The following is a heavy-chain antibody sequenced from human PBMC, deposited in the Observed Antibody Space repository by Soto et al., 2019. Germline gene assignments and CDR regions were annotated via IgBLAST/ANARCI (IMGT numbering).Heavy chain of an antibody. CDR3: ASAVSYYYYYYYMDV. V-gene: IGHV3-74*01. CDR1: GFTFSSYW. CDR2: MNSEGSSI. J-gene: IGHJ6*03. D-gene: IGHD6-19*01. Sequence: GGSLRLSCAASGFTFSSYWMHWVRQAPGKGLVWVARMNSEGSSITYADSVKGRFTISRDNAKNTLYLQMNSLRAEDTAVYYCASAVSYYYYYYYMDVWGKGTTVTVSS.